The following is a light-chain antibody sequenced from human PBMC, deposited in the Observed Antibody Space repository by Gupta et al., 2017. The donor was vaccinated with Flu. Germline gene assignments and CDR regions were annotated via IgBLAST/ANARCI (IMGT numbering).Light chain of an antibody. J-gene: IGKJ5*01. CDR1: HSISIW. V-gene: IGKV1-5*03. CDR3: QEYNTYSIT. Sequence: DVQMTQSPSTLSASVGDRVTITCRASHSISIWLAWYQQKPGKAPKLLISKASTLESGVPSRFSGSGSGTEFTLTISRLQPEDFATYYSQEYNTYSITFGQGTRLDIK. CDR2: KAS.